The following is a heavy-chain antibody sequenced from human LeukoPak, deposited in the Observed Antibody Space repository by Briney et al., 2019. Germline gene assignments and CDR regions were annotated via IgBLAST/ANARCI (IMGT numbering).Heavy chain of an antibody. CDR2: ISSSSSYI. J-gene: IGHJ6*03. V-gene: IGHV3-21*01. CDR3: ARGHTVTTIYYYYYMDV. Sequence: GGSLRLSCAASGFTFSSYSMNWVRQAPGKGLEWVSSISSSSSYIYYADSVKGRFTISRDNAKNSLYLQMNSLRAEDTAVYYCARGHTVTTIYYYYYMDVWGKGTTVTISS. CDR1: GFTFSSYS. D-gene: IGHD4-17*01.